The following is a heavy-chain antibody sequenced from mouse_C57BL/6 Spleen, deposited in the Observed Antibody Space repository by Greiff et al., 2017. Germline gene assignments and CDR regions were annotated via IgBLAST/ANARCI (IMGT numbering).Heavy chain of an antibody. J-gene: IGHJ4*01. CDR3: ARGHYSNSDAMDY. V-gene: IGHV1-52*01. Sequence: QVQLKQPGAELVRPGSSVKLSCKASGYTFTSYWMHWVKQRPIQGLEWIGNIDPSDSETHYNQKFKDKATLTVDKSSSTAYMQLSSLTSEDSAVYYCARGHYSNSDAMDYWGQGTSVTVSS. D-gene: IGHD2-5*01. CDR2: IDPSDSET. CDR1: GYTFTSYW.